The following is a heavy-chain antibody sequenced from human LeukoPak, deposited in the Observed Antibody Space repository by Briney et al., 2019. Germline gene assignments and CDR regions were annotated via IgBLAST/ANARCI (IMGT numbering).Heavy chain of an antibody. J-gene: IGHJ4*02. D-gene: IGHD3-10*01. CDR2: ISAYNGNT. CDR3: ARDRAVTMVRGVIGLFFDY. CDR1: GYTFSSYL. Sequence: ASVKVSCKASGYTFSSYLISWVRQVPGQGLEWMGWISAYNGNTNYAQKLQGRVTMTTDTSTSTAYMELRSLRSDDTAVYYCARDRAVTMVRGVIGLFFDYWGQGTLVTVSS. V-gene: IGHV1-18*01.